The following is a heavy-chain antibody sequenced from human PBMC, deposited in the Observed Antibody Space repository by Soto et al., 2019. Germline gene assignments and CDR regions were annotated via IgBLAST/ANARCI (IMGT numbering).Heavy chain of an antibody. D-gene: IGHD3-3*01. V-gene: IGHV5-51*01. Sequence: GESLKISCKCSGYSFTTYWIGWVRQMPGKGLEWMGIIYPGDSDTRYSPSFQGQVTISADKSINTAYLQWSSLKASDTAMYYCARFKFLEWYSDAFDIRGQRTTVPVSS. CDR2: IYPGDSDT. J-gene: IGHJ3*02. CDR1: GYSFTTYW. CDR3: ARFKFLEWYSDAFDI.